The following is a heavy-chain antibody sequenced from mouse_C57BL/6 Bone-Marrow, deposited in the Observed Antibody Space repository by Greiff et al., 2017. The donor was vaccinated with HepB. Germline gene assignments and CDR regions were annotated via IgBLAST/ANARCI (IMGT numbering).Heavy chain of an antibody. Sequence: EVKLVESGPVLVKPGASVKMSCKASGYTFTDYYMNWVKQSHGKSLEWIGVINPYNGGTSYNKKFKIKATLTVDKSSSTAYMELNSLTSEDSAVYYCAEGTFDYWGQGTTLTVSS. CDR1: GYTFTDYY. J-gene: IGHJ2*01. CDR3: AEGTFDY. CDR2: INPYNGGT. V-gene: IGHV1-19*01.